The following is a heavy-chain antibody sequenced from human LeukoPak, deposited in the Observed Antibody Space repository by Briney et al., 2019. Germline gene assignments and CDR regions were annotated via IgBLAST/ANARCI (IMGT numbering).Heavy chain of an antibody. CDR2: ISSSSSTI. CDR3: AGNDYGDY. CDR1: GFTFDDYA. J-gene: IGHJ4*02. Sequence: PGGSLRLSCAASGFTFDDYAMHWVRQAPGRGLEWVSYISSSSSTIYYADSVKGRFTISRDNAKNSLYLQMNSLRDEDTAVYYCAGNDYGDYWGQGTLVTVSS. V-gene: IGHV3-48*02.